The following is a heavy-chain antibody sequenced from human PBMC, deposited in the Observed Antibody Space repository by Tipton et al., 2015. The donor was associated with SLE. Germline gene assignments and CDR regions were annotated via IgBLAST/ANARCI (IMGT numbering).Heavy chain of an antibody. CDR3: ARGAMYSSSWYLGNY. Sequence: QSGPEVKKPGASVKVSCKASGYTFTSYDINWVRQATGQGLEWMGWMNPNSGNTGYAQKFQGGVTMTRNTSISTAYMELSSLRSEDTAVYYCARGAMYSSSWYLGNYWGQGTLVTVSS. CDR1: GYTFTSYD. CDR2: MNPNSGNT. V-gene: IGHV1-8*01. D-gene: IGHD6-13*01. J-gene: IGHJ4*02.